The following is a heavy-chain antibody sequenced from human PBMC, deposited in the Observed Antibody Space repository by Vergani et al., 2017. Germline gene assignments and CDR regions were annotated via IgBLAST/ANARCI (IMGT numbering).Heavy chain of an antibody. D-gene: IGHD2-2*01. CDR3: ARIWGYCSSTSGRDSVDAFDI. J-gene: IGHJ3*02. Sequence: EVQLVESGGGLVQPGGSLRLSCAASGFTFSSYWMSWVRPAPGKGLAWVAHIKQDGSEKYYVDSGKGRFTISRDNAKNSLYLQMNSLRAEDTAVYYCARIWGYCSSTSGRDSVDAFDIWGQGTMVTVSS. CDR1: GFTFSSYW. V-gene: IGHV3-7*01. CDR2: IKQDGSEK.